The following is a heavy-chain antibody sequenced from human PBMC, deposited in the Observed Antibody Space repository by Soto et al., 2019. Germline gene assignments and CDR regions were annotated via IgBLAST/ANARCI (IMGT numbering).Heavy chain of an antibody. CDR3: AREGCSSTSCYYYYYGMDV. CDR1: GFTSDDYA. Sequence: GGSLRLSCAASGFTSDDYAMHWVRQAPGKGLEWVSGISWDTGSIGYADSVKGRFTISRDNAKNSLYLQMNSLRAEDTAVYYCAREGCSSTSCYYYYYGMDVWGQGTTVTVSS. CDR2: ISWDTGSI. J-gene: IGHJ6*02. V-gene: IGHV3-9*02. D-gene: IGHD2-2*01.